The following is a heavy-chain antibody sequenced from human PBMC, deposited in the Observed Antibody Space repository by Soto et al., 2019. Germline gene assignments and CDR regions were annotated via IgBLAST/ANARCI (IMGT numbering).Heavy chain of an antibody. V-gene: IGHV3-30*04. J-gene: IGHJ3*02. D-gene: IGHD2-15*01. CDR1: GFTLSTYA. CDR2: ISHDGRNN. Sequence: QVQVVESGGGVVQPGRSLRLSCAASGFTLSTYAMHWVRQAPGKGLEWVAVISHDGRNNYYADSVKGRFTISRDNSKSTLSLQMNSLRPAATAVYYCARDRDEDGGTSDAFDMWGQGTMVTVSS. CDR3: ARDRDEDGGTSDAFDM.